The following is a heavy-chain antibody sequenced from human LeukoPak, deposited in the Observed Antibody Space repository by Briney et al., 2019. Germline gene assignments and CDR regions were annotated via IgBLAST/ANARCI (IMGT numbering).Heavy chain of an antibody. CDR2: INHSGST. CDR3: ARHQTAFGY. Sequence: SETLSLTCAVYGGSFSGYYWSWIRQPPGKGLEWIGEINHSGSTNYNPSLKSRVTISVDTSKNQFSLKLSSVTAADTAVYYCARHQTAFGYWGQGTLVTVSS. J-gene: IGHJ4*02. V-gene: IGHV4-34*01. CDR1: GGSFSGYY. D-gene: IGHD1-1*01.